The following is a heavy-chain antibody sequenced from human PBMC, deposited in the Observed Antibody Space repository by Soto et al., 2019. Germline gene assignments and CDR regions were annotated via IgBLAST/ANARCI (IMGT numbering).Heavy chain of an antibody. D-gene: IGHD3-10*01. CDR3: ARSTLLYMYGMDV. V-gene: IGHV3-21*01. J-gene: IGHJ6*02. CDR2: ISSSSSYI. CDR1: GFTFSSYS. Sequence: VGSLRLSCAASGFTFSSYSMNWVRQAPGKGLEWVSSISSSSSYIYYADSVKGRFTISRDNAKNSLYLQMNSLRAEDTAVYYCARSTLLYMYGMDVWGQGTTVTVSS.